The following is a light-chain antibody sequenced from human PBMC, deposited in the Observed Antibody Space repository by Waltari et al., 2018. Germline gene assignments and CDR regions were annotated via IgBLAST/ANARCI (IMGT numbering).Light chain of an antibody. CDR3: QHSYT. V-gene: IGKV1-39*01. CDR2: AAS. Sequence: DIQMTQSPSSLSASVGDRVTITCRASQSISSYLNWYQQKPGKAPKVLIYAASNLQSGVPSRFSGSGSGTDFTLTISSLQPEDFATYYCQHSYTFGQGTRLEI. J-gene: IGKJ5*01. CDR1: QSISSY.